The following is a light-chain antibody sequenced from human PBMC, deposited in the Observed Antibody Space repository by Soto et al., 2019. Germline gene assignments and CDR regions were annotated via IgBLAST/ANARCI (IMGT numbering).Light chain of an antibody. CDR2: GAS. Sequence: EIVLTQSPDTLSLSPGERVTLSCRASQSVTNNYLAWYQQKPGQGPRLLIHGASSRAADTPDRFSGSGSGTDFTPTISRLEPEDFALYYCHQYGATPGTFGQGTKLDIK. CDR3: HQYGATPGT. V-gene: IGKV3-20*01. J-gene: IGKJ1*01. CDR1: QSVTNNY.